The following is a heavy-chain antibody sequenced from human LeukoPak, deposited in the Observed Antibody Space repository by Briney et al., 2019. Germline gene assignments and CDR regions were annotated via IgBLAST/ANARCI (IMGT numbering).Heavy chain of an antibody. Sequence: GGSLRLSCAASGFTFRSFVLTWVRQAPGKGLEWVSVIYSGGSTYYADSVKGRFTISRDNSKNTLYLQMNSLRAEDTAVYYCARSYDILTGFGAPHGMDVWGQGTTVTVSS. D-gene: IGHD3-9*01. J-gene: IGHJ6*02. CDR2: IYSGGST. V-gene: IGHV3-53*01. CDR3: ARSYDILTGFGAPHGMDV. CDR1: GFTFRSFV.